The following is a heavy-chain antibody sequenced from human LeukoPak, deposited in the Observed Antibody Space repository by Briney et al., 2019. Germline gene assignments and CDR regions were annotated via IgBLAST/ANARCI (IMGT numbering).Heavy chain of an antibody. CDR1: GDSASSNSAA. CDR2: TYYRSKWYN. D-gene: IGHD6-19*01. Sequence: SQTLSLTCAISGDSASSNSAAWNWIRQSPSRGLEWLGRTYYRSKWYNDYAVSVKSRITINPDTSKNQFSLQLNSVTPEDTAVYYCARDRVAVAGTVSYYYYGMDVWGQGTTVTVSS. J-gene: IGHJ6*02. CDR3: ARDRVAVAGTVSYYYYGMDV. V-gene: IGHV6-1*01.